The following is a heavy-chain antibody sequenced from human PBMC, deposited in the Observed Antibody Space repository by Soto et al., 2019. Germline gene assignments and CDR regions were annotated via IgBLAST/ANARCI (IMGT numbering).Heavy chain of an antibody. D-gene: IGHD6-19*01. Sequence: HPGGSLRLSCAASGFTFRSCGMHWVRQAPGKGLEWVAVTSYDGSNEYYADSVKGRFTISRDNSKNTLFLQMNSLRAEDTAVYYCAKDASSGWYYFDYWGQGTLVTVSS. CDR3: AKDASSGWYYFDY. CDR1: GFTFRSCG. CDR2: TSYDGSNE. V-gene: IGHV3-30*18. J-gene: IGHJ4*02.